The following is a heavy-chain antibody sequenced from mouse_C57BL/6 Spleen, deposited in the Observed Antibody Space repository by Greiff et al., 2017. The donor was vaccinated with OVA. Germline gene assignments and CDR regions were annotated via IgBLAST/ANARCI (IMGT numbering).Heavy chain of an antibody. CDR3: AREGDDGCYDGFAY. CDR1: GFTFSSYA. CDR2: ISDGGSYT. Sequence: EVQRVESGGGLVKPGGSLKLSCAASGFTFSSYAMSWVRQTPEKRLEWVATISDGGSYTYYPDNVKGRFTISRDNTKNNLYRKMSHLESEDTAMCDCAREGDDGCYDGFAYWGQGTLVTVSA. J-gene: IGHJ3*01. D-gene: IGHD2-3*01. V-gene: IGHV5-4*01.